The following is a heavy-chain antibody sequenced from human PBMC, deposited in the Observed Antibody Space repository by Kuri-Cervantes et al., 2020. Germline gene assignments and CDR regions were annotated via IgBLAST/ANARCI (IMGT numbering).Heavy chain of an antibody. Sequence: GGSLRLSCAASGFTFSSYAMHWVRQAPGKGLERVAVISYDGSNKYYADSVKGRFTISRDNSKNTLYLQMNSLRAEDTAVYYCARDPSYYDSSGYFDYWGQGTLVTVSS. CDR2: ISYDGSNK. CDR1: GFTFSSYA. D-gene: IGHD3-22*01. CDR3: ARDPSYYDSSGYFDY. J-gene: IGHJ4*02. V-gene: IGHV3-30-3*01.